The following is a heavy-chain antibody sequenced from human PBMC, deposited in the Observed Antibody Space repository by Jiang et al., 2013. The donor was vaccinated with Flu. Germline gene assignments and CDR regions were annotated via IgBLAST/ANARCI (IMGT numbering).Heavy chain of an antibody. J-gene: IGHJ6*02. Sequence: GLVKPSETLSLTCTVSGGSISSYYWSWIRQPPGKGLEWIGYIYYSGSTNYNPSLKSRVTISVDTSKNQFSLKPSSVTAADTAVYYCARGWGVAVAGTAGEDYYYYGMDVWGQGTTVTVSS. V-gene: IGHV4-59*01. CDR2: IYYSGST. CDR1: GGSISSYY. D-gene: IGHD6-19*01. CDR3: ARGWGVAVAGTAGEDYYYYGMDV.